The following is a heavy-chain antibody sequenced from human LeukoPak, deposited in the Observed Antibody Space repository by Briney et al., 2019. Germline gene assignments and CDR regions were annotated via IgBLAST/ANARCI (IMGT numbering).Heavy chain of an antibody. D-gene: IGHD1-1*01. V-gene: IGHV1-69*05. CDR1: GGTFSSYA. J-gene: IGHJ3*02. CDR2: IIPIFGTA. CDR3: ARPRNAWSPMGAFDI. Sequence: SVKVSCKASGGTFSSYAISWVRQAPGQGLEWMGRIIPIFGTANYAQKFQGRVTITTDESTSTAYMELSSLRSEDTAVYYCARPRNAWSPMGAFDIWGQGTMVTVSS.